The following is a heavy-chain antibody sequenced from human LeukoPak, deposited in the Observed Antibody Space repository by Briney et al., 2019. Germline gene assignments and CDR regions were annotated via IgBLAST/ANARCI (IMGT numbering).Heavy chain of an antibody. D-gene: IGHD3-10*01. CDR1: EYTFTSYD. V-gene: IGHV1-8*01. CDR3: ARGPPRYYYGSGSFYGMDV. J-gene: IGHJ6*02. Sequence: GASVKVSCKASEYTFTSYDINWVRQATGQGLEWMGWMNPNSGNTGYAQKFQGRVTMTRNTSISTAYMELSSLRSEDTAVYYCARGPPRYYYGSGSFYGMDVWGQGTTVTVSS. CDR2: MNPNSGNT.